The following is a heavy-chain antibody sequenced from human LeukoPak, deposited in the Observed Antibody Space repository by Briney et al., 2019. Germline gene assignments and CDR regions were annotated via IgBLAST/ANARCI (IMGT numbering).Heavy chain of an antibody. V-gene: IGHV3-11*01. CDR2: ISSSGSTI. CDR3: ARGEVGYVPFPWVEPPFDP. J-gene: IGHJ5*02. CDR1: GFTFSDYY. Sequence: PGGSLGLSCAASGFTFSDYYMSWIRQAPGKGLEWVSYISSSGSTIYYADSVKGRFTISRDNAKNSLYLQMNSLRAEDTAVYYCARGEVGYVPFPWVEPPFDPWGQGTLVTVSS. D-gene: IGHD5-12*01.